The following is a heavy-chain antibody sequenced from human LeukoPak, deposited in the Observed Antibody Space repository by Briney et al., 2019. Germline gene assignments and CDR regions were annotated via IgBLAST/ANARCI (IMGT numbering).Heavy chain of an antibody. D-gene: IGHD3-22*01. J-gene: IGHJ4*02. CDR3: ARQRDYYDSSGSTHYFDY. CDR1: GGTFSSYA. Sequence: SVKVSCKASGGTFSSYAISWVRQAPGQGLEWMGGIIPIFGTANYAQKFQGRVTITTDESTSTAYMELSSLRSEDTAVYYCARQRDYYDSSGSTHYFDYGAQGPLVTVPS. CDR2: IIPIFGTA. V-gene: IGHV1-69*05.